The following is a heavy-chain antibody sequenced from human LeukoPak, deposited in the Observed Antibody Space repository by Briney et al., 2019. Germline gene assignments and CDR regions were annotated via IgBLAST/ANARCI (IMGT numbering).Heavy chain of an antibody. CDR2: MYYTGTT. D-gene: IGHD5-12*01. J-gene: IGHJ5*02. CDR1: GGSIRILCYS. Sequence: PSETLSLSCSVSGGSIRILCYSWGWIRQPPGKGLECIASMYYTGTTYYNPSLKSRVTMSVDTSKNQFTLNLSSVTAADTAVFDCAKSVSAYAGRGSFDPWGQGTLVTVSS. CDR3: AKSVSAYAGRGSFDP. V-gene: IGHV4-39*06.